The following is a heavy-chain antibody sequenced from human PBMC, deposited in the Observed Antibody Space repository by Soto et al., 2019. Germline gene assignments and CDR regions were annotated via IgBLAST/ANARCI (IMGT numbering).Heavy chain of an antibody. J-gene: IGHJ4*02. V-gene: IGHV1-69*13. D-gene: IGHD2-21*02. CDR2: IIPKVRTT. Sequence: QVQLVQSGAEVKKPGSSVKVSCKASVGSFSTYGINWVRLAPGQGLEWMGGIIPKVRTTNYAQKFRGRVTNSAYEYTNTDSMDLKYLRSDDTAVYYSAIELDPEDGGNSLSLDYWGQGTLVTVSS. CDR1: VGSFSTYG. CDR3: AIELDPEDGGNSLSLDY.